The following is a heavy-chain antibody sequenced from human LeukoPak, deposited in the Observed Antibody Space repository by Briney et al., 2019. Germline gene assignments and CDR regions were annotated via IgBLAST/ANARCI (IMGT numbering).Heavy chain of an antibody. CDR2: IYYRGST. J-gene: IGHJ4*02. Sequence: RASETLSLTCTVSGGSISSYYWSWIRQPPGKGLEGIGYIYYRGSTNYNPSLKSRVTISVDTSKSQVSLKLNSVTATETAVYYCARVTGYMIEDYFDYWGQGTLVTVSS. V-gene: IGHV4-59*01. CDR1: GGSISSYY. D-gene: IGHD3-9*01. CDR3: ARVTGYMIEDYFDY.